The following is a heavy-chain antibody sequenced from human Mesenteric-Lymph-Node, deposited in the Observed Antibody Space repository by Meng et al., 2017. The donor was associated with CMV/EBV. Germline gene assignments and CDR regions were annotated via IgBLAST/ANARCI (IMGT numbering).Heavy chain of an antibody. V-gene: IGHV1-69*02. CDR1: GGTFSSYT. CDR3: ARSHTSPYYYYYGMDV. J-gene: IGHJ6*02. CDR2: IIPILGIA. D-gene: IGHD2-2*01. Sequence: SVKVSCKASGGTFSSYTISWVRQAPGQGLEWMGRIIPILGIANYAQKFQGRVTITEDKSTSTAYMELSSLRSEDTAVYYCARSHTSPYYYYYGMDVWGQGTTVTVSS.